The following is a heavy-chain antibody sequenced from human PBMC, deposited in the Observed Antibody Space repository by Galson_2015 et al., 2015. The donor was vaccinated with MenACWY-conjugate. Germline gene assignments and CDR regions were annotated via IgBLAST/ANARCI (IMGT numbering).Heavy chain of an antibody. D-gene: IGHD3-16*01. Sequence: SVKVSCKASGYTFTFYDMSWVRQTTGQGLGCLGWMNPNSGNTGYAQKFQGRVTMTRNTSITTAYMELSSLSSEDTAVYFCARVTGGRFDLWGQGTLVTVSS. CDR3: ARVTGGRFDL. CDR1: GYTFTFYD. J-gene: IGHJ4*02. CDR2: MNPNSGNT. V-gene: IGHV1-8*01.